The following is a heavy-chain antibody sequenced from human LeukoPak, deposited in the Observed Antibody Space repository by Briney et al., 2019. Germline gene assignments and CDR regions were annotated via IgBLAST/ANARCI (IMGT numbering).Heavy chain of an antibody. V-gene: IGHV5-51*01. Sequence: GGSLKDSCKASGDSFTNYWIGWGRQMPGKGLEWMGMINPGDTNIAYSPSFQGQVTISADRSINTAYLQWSSLKASDTAMYYCARPRRAERDEDFWGQGTLVTVSS. J-gene: IGHJ4*02. CDR2: INPGDTNI. D-gene: IGHD1-1*01. CDR1: GDSFTNYW. CDR3: ARPRRAERDEDF.